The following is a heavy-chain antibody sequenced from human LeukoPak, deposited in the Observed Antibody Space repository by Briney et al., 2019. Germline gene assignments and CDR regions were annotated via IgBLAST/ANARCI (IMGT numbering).Heavy chain of an antibody. D-gene: IGHD6-13*01. CDR1: GYSFTSYG. V-gene: IGHV1-18*01. J-gene: IGHJ4*02. CDR2: ISAYNGNT. Sequence: GASVKVSCKASGYSFTSYGISWVRQAPGQGLEWMGWISAYNGNTNYAQKLQGRVTMTTDTSTSTAYMELRSLRSDDTAVYYCARDTGYSSSWSFDYWGQGTLVTVSS. CDR3: ARDTGYSSSWSFDY.